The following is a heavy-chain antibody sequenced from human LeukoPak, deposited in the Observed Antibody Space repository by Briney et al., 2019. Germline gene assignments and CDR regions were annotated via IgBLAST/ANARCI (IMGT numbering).Heavy chain of an antibody. CDR3: AKYGLSTRGYYFDC. J-gene: IGHJ4*02. V-gene: IGHV3-23*01. CDR1: GFTFSSSA. Sequence: GGSLRLSCEASGFTFSSSAMNWVRQAPGKGLEWVSSISVSGDRTYYADSVKGRFTISRDNSKNTLYLQMNSLRAEDSAIYYCAKYGLSTRGYYFDCWGQGTLVTVSS. CDR2: ISVSGDRT. D-gene: IGHD4-11*01.